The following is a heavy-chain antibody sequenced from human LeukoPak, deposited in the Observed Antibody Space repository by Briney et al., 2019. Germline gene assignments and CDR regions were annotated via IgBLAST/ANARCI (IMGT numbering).Heavy chain of an antibody. J-gene: IGHJ4*02. Sequence: TGGSLRLSCAASGFTFSRSAMTWVRQTPGKGLDWVSSISSSGNTYYADSVKGRFTISRDNSKNMLYLQMNSLRAGDTAVYYCAREVRDGSGFDSWGQGTLVTVSS. V-gene: IGHV3-23*01. CDR2: ISSSGNT. CDR1: GFTFSRSA. D-gene: IGHD3-10*01. CDR3: AREVRDGSGFDS.